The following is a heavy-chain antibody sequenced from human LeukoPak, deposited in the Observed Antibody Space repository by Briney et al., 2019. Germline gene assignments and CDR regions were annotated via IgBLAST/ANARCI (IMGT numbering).Heavy chain of an antibody. Sequence: GGSLRLSCAASGFTFSSYWMSWVRQAPGKGLEWVANIKQDGSEKYYVDSVKGRFTISRDNAKNSLYLQMNSLRADDTAVYYCARVNLPVVVVAATHYYFDYWGQGTLVTVSS. V-gene: IGHV3-7*01. CDR1: GFTFSSYW. CDR2: IKQDGSEK. J-gene: IGHJ4*02. D-gene: IGHD2-15*01. CDR3: ARVNLPVVVVAATHYYFDY.